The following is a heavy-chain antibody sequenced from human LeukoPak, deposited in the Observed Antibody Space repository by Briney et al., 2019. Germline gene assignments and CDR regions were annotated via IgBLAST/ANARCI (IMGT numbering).Heavy chain of an antibody. CDR1: GFTFSNYA. D-gene: IGHD6-19*01. J-gene: IGHJ2*01. Sequence: GGSLRLSCAASGFTFSNYAMSWVRQAPGKGLEWVSAISGTGGTTYYADPVKGRFTISRDNPKNTLYLQMNSLRAEDAAVYYCATRPAVAGTTNWYFDLWGRGTLVTVSS. V-gene: IGHV3-23*01. CDR3: ATRPAVAGTTNWYFDL. CDR2: ISGTGGTT.